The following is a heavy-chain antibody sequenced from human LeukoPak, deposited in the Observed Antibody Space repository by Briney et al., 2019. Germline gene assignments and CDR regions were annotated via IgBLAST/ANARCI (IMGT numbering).Heavy chain of an antibody. D-gene: IGHD6-13*01. V-gene: IGHV1-2*02. CDR2: INPDSGGT. CDR1: GYTFTSYD. Sequence: ASVKVSCKASGYTFTSYDINWVRQATGQGLEWMGWINPDSGGTNYAQKFQGRVTMTRDTSISTAYMELSRLRSDDTAVYYCARFKAAAGRGDYWGQGTLVTVSS. CDR3: ARFKAAAGRGDY. J-gene: IGHJ4*02.